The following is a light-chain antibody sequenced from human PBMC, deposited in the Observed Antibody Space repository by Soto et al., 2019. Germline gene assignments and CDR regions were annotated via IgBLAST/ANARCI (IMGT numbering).Light chain of an antibody. CDR3: QQYGSSPWT. Sequence: IVMTQSPATLSVSPWGRATLSCRASQSISGALAWYQQKPGQAPRLLIYGASNRANGIPARFSGSGSGTEFTLTINRVEPEDFAVYYCQQYGSSPWTFGQGTKVDIK. J-gene: IGKJ1*01. CDR2: GAS. CDR1: QSISGA. V-gene: IGKV3D-15*02.